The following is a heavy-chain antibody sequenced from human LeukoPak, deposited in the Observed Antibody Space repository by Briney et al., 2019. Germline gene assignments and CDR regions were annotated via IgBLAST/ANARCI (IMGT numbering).Heavy chain of an antibody. D-gene: IGHD6-13*01. Sequence: SETLSLTCAVYGGSFSGYYWSWIRQPPGKGLEWIGEINHSGSTNYNPSLKSRVTISVDTSKNQFSLKLSSVTAADTAVYYYARGRSEGIAAAGFDYWGQGTLVTVSS. CDR2: INHSGST. V-gene: IGHV4-34*01. CDR3: ARGRSEGIAAAGFDY. CDR1: GGSFSGYY. J-gene: IGHJ4*02.